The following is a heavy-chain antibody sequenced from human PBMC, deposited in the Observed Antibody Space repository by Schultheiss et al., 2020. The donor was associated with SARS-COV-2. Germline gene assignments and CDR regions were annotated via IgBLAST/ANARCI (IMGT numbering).Heavy chain of an antibody. CDR2: IYYSGST. J-gene: IGHJ6*03. CDR3: AREGRFLEWLLSNSYYYYMDV. Sequence: SQTLSLTCTVSGGSISSGDYYWSWIRQPPGKGLEWIGSIYYSGSTNYNPSLKSRVTISVDTSKNHFSLKLSSVTVADTAVYYCAREGRFLEWLLSNSYYYYMDVWGKGTTVTVSS. D-gene: IGHD3-3*01. V-gene: IGHV4-30-4*08. CDR1: GGSISSGDYY.